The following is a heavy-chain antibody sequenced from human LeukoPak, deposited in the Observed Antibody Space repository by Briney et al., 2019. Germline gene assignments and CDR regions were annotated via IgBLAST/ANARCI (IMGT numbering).Heavy chain of an antibody. J-gene: IGHJ3*02. CDR2: IWYDGNNK. CDR1: GFTFSSYG. CDR3: VRYCNGGSCYRDAFDI. Sequence: PGGSLRLSCAASGFTFSSYGMYWVRQAPGKGLEWVALIWYDGNNKYYADPVKGRFTISRDNSKNTLYLQMNSLRAEDTAVYYCVRYCNGGSCYRDAFDIWGQGTMVTVSS. V-gene: IGHV3-33*01. D-gene: IGHD2-15*01.